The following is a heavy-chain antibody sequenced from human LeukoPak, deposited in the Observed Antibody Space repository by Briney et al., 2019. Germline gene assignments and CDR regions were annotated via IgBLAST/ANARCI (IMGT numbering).Heavy chain of an antibody. CDR3: ARQYCSGGSCYYDY. CDR1: GGSLIIVSYC. V-gene: IGHV4-61*02. J-gene: IGHJ4*02. CDR2: IYTSGST. Sequence: SLSLTCTLSGGSLIIVSYCWGWIRHPAGRGLEWIARIYTSGSTNYNPSLKSRVTISVDTSKNQFSLKLSSVTAADAAVYYCARQYCSGGSCYYDYWGQGTLVTVSS. D-gene: IGHD2-15*01.